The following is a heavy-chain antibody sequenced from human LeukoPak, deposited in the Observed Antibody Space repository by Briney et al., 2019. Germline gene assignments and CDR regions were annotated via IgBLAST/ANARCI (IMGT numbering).Heavy chain of an antibody. CDR3: ARPGHCSGGSCYSENAFDI. CDR2: IIPILGIA. CDR1: GGTFSSYA. J-gene: IGHJ3*02. D-gene: IGHD2-15*01. V-gene: IGHV1-69*04. Sequence: ASVTLSCKASGGTFSSYAISWVRQAPGQGLEWMGRIIPILGIANYAQKFQGRVTITADKSTSTAYMELSSLRSEDTAVYYCARPGHCSGGSCYSENAFDIWGQGTMVTVSS.